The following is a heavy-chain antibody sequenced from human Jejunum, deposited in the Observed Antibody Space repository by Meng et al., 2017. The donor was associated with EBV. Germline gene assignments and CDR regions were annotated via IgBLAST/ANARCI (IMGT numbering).Heavy chain of an antibody. V-gene: IGHV3-15*01. CDR3: TDVGGDMI. CDR1: GCTFTNSH. Sequence: EVQRVGSGGGVVKPGESLRLSGASSGCTFTNSHMTWVRQDPGKGLEWVGRIKRTTDGGTTDYAAPVKGRFTISRDDSKNTLYLQMNSLKTEDTAVYYCTDVGGDMIWGQGILVTVSS. D-gene: IGHD3-16*01. CDR2: IKRTTDGGTT. J-gene: IGHJ4*02.